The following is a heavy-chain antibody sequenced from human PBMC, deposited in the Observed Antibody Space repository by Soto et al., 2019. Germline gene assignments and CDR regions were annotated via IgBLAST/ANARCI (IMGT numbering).Heavy chain of an antibody. V-gene: IGHV4-4*02. CDR2: IYHSGST. D-gene: IGHD6-19*01. CDR1: GGSISSSNW. CDR3: SRDRAAVAGCYYYYGMDV. Sequence: PSETLSLTCAVSGGSISSSNWWSWVRQPPGKGLEWIGEIYHSGSTNYNPSLKSRVTISVDKSKNQFSLKLSSVTAAATAVYYCSRDRAAVAGCYYYYGMDVWGQGTTVTVSS. J-gene: IGHJ6*02.